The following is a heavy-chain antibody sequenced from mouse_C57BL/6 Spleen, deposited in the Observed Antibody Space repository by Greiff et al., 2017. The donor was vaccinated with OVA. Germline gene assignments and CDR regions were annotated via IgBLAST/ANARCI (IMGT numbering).Heavy chain of an antibody. CDR3: ARDGY. Sequence: VQLQQSGPGLVKPSQSLSLTCSVTGYSFTSGYFWYWIRQSPGNKLEWMGYISYDGSNNYNPTLKNRISITRDTSKNQFFLKLNSVTTEDTATYYCARDGYWGQGTTLTVSS. J-gene: IGHJ2*01. CDR2: ISYDGSN. V-gene: IGHV3-6*01. CDR1: GYSFTSGYF.